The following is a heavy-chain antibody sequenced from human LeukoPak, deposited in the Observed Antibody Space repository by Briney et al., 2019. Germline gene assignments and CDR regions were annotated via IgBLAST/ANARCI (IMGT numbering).Heavy chain of an antibody. V-gene: IGHV4-4*07. CDR3: ARGGDSSGYYYSIDY. Sequence: SETLSLTCTVSGGSISSYYWSWIRQPAGEGLQWIGRIYSSGSTNYNPSLKSRVTISVDTSKKQFSLKLSSVTAADTAVYYCARGGDSSGYYYSIDYWGQGTLVTVSS. J-gene: IGHJ4*02. CDR2: IYSSGST. CDR1: GGSISSYY. D-gene: IGHD3-22*01.